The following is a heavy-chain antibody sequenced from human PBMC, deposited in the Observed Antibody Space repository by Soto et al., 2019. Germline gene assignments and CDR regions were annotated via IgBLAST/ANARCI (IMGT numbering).Heavy chain of an antibody. V-gene: IGHV4-39*02. Sequence: QLQLQESGPGLVKPSETLSLTCTVSGDSISNSRFYWGWIRQPPGKGLEWIGTIFYNGATQYNPSLRSRVAMSVDTSKNQCSLRLTSVTAADTAVYYCARELRDIVVVPTAGGYWGQGTLVTVSS. CDR1: GDSISNSRFY. CDR3: ARELRDIVVVPTAGGY. D-gene: IGHD2-2*01. CDR2: IFYNGAT. J-gene: IGHJ4*02.